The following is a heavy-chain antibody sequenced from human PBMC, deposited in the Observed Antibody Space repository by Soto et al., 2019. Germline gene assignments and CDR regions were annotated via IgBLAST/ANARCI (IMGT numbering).Heavy chain of an antibody. D-gene: IGHD6-13*01. CDR3: ARDHIAAASRGNYYYYGMDV. CDR1: GDSVSSNIAA. J-gene: IGHJ6*02. V-gene: IGHV6-1*01. CDR2: TYYRSKWYN. Sequence: SQTLSLTCAVSGDSVSSNIAAWNWIRQSPSRGLEWLGRTYYRSKWYNDYAVSVKSRITINPDTSKNQFSLQLNSVTPEDTAVYYCARDHIAAASRGNYYYYGMDVWGQGTTVTVSS.